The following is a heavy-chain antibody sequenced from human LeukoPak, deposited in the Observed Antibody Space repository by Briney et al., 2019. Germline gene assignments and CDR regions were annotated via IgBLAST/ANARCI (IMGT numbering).Heavy chain of an antibody. V-gene: IGHV1-8*03. J-gene: IGHJ6*04. D-gene: IGHD6-13*01. CDR3: ARVRGYRWSMDV. CDR1: GSTFTSYD. Sequence: ASVKLSCKAAGSTFTSYDINWVRGSTGHRLGKRGGMNCNSGNTGYAQKFQGRVTITRNTSISTAYLELSSVRSEDTAVYYCARVRGYRWSMDVWGKGTTVTVSS. CDR2: MNCNSGNT.